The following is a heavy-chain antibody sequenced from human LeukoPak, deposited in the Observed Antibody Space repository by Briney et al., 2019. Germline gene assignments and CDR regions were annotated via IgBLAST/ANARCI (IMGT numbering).Heavy chain of an antibody. J-gene: IGHJ6*03. Sequence: GGSLRLSCAASGFTFSSYAMHWVRQAPGKGLEYVSAISSNGGSTYYANSVKGRFTISRDNSKNTLYLQMGSLRAEDMAVYYCARIRNSDYYYYYMDVWGKGTTVTVSS. CDR2: ISSNGGST. CDR1: GFTFSSYA. D-gene: IGHD1-14*01. CDR3: ARIRNSDYYYYYMDV. V-gene: IGHV3-64*01.